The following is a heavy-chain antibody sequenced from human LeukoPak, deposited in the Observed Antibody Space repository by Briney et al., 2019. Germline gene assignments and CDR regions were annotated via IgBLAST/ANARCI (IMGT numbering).Heavy chain of an antibody. CDR2: MNLNIGRT. Sequence: ASVKVSCTASGYTSSNFDINWVRQATGQGVEWMGWMNLNIGRTGYRQAFQGRVTMTQNPSITTAYMELSSRRSEDTAVYYCGRGHAMHLWAKGPTVTVSS. V-gene: IGHV1-8*01. J-gene: IGHJ6*04. CDR1: GYTSSNFD. CDR3: GRGHAMHL.